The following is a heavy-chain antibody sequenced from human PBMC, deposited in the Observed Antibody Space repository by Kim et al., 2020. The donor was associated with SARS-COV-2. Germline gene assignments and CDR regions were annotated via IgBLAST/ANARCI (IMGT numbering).Heavy chain of an antibody. CDR2: LDPEYGEE. CDR1: GYTLTQLF. D-gene: IGHD5-12*01. J-gene: IGHJ3*02. Sequence: ASVKVSCKVFGYTLTQLFMHWVRQAPGKGLEWMGRLDPEYGEEFYAQKFQGRVTVTVDTSTDTAYMELSSLRSEDTAVYYCVIYSPSVGGFDIWGQGKVITVSS. CDR3: VIYSPSVGGFDI. V-gene: IGHV1-24*01.